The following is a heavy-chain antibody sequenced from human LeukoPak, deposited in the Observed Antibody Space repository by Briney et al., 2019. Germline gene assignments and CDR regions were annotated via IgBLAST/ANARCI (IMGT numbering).Heavy chain of an antibody. CDR2: INPNSGGT. Sequence: ASVKVSCKASGYTFTGYYMHWVRQAPGQGLEWMGWINPNSGGTNYAQKFQGRVTMTRDTSISTAYMELSRLRSDDTAVYYCARDSEVAGGSTENWGQGTLVTVSS. CDR1: GYTFTGYY. CDR3: ARDSEVAGGSTEN. J-gene: IGHJ4*02. D-gene: IGHD6-19*01. V-gene: IGHV1-2*02.